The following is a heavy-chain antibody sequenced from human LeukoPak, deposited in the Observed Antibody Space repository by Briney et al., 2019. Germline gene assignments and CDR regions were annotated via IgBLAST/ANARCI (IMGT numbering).Heavy chain of an antibody. CDR2: INPNSGGT. CDR3: ARVSDYYDSSGPKGIDY. D-gene: IGHD3-22*01. CDR1: GGTFSSYA. V-gene: IGHV1-2*02. Sequence: GASVKVSCKASGGTFSSYAISWVRQAPGQGLEWMGWINPNSGGTNYAQKFQGRVTMTRDTSTSTAYMELSRLRSDDTAVYYCARVSDYYDSSGPKGIDYWGQGTLVTVSS. J-gene: IGHJ4*02.